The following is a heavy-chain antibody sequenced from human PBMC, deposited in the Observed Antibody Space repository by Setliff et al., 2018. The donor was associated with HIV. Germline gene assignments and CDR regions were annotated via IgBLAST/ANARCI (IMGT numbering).Heavy chain of an antibody. D-gene: IGHD3-3*01. CDR1: RDSISSGNW. V-gene: IGHV4-4*02. J-gene: IGHJ4*02. Sequence: SETLSLTCTVSRDSISSGNWWSWVRQPPGKGPEWIGEVYHTGSTNYNPSLNSRVTISVDKSKNQFFLEVTSVTAADTAVYYCARDSGNDFWHGHSLADWGQGTLVTVSS. CDR2: VYHTGST. CDR3: ARDSGNDFWHGHSLAD.